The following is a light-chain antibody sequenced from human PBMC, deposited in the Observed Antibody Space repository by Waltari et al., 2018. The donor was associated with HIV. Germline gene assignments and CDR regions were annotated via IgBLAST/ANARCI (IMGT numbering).Light chain of an antibody. CDR1: SSNIGSNT. CDR3: SSYAGRNNVV. CDR2: YNN. V-gene: IGLV1-44*01. J-gene: IGLJ2*01. Sequence: QSVLTQPPSASGTPGQRVTISCSGSSSNIGSNTVNWYQQLPGTSPKLLIYYNNQRPSGVPDRFSGSKSGNTASLTVSGLQAEDEADYYCSSYAGRNNVVFGGGTRVTVL.